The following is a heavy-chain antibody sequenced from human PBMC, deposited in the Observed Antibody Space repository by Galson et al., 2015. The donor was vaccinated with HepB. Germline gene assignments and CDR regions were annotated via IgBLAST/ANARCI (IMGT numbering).Heavy chain of an antibody. CDR1: GFILRNSG. J-gene: IGHJ2*01. CDR2: TWSDGSNK. Sequence: SLRLSCAASGFILRNSGMHWVRQAPGKGLDWVAVTWSDGSNKYYSDAVKGRFTISRDNSKNTLYMQMNSLRAEDTAVYYCARAEWESRGGGLELWGRGTLVTVSS. CDR3: ARAEWESRGGGLEL. D-gene: IGHD1-26*01. V-gene: IGHV3-33*01.